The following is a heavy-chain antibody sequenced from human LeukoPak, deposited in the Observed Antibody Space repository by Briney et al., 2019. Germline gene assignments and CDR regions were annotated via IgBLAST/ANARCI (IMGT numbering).Heavy chain of an antibody. Sequence: PGGSLKLSYAASGFTFCGSAMRWVRQASGKGLEWVSAISGSGGSTYYADSVKGRFTISRDNSKNTLYLQMNSLRAEDTAVYYCARDRDPGFDYWGQGTLVTVSS. CDR2: ISGSGGST. J-gene: IGHJ4*02. D-gene: IGHD2-21*01. CDR1: GFTFCGSA. V-gene: IGHV3-23*01. CDR3: ARDRDPGFDY.